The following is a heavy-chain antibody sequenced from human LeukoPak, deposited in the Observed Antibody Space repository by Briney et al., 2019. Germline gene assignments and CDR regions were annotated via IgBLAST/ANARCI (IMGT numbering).Heavy chain of an antibody. CDR1: GGTFSSYA. V-gene: IGHV1-69*04. CDR3: ARGHMEAIAAALAYWFDP. D-gene: IGHD6-13*01. CDR2: IIPILGIA. Sequence: ASVKVSCKASGGTFSSYAISWVRQAPGQGLEWMGRIIPILGIANYAQKFQGRVTITADKSTSTAYMELSSLRSEDTAVYYCARGHMEAIAAALAYWFDPWGQGTLVTVSS. J-gene: IGHJ5*02.